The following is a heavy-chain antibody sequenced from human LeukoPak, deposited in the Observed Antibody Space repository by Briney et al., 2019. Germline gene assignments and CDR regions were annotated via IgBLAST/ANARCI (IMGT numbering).Heavy chain of an antibody. CDR2: IYTSGST. J-gene: IGHJ4*02. CDR1: GGSISSYY. D-gene: IGHD3-10*01. Sequence: SETLSLTCTVSGGSISSYYWSWIRQPAGKGLEWIGRIYTSGSTNYNPSLKSPVTISIDTSKSQFSLKLSSVTAADTAVYYCARRPITAYYFDYWGQGSLVTVSS. V-gene: IGHV4-4*07. CDR3: ARRPITAYYFDY.